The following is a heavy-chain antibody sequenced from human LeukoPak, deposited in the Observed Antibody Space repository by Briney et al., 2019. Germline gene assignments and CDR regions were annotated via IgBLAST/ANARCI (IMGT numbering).Heavy chain of an antibody. CDR3: ARGLGPMSPSLDY. J-gene: IGHJ4*02. CDR1: GDSSSYNY. CDR2: INHSGRV. D-gene: IGHD3-22*01. Sequence: PSDTMSLTCAVSGDSSSYNYWTWVRHPPGGGLEWIGDINHSGRVNYRPSLKRRVTISVDTSKSQFSLKLSAVTAADTAVYYCARGLGPMSPSLDYWGQGSLVTGS. V-gene: IGHV4-34*01.